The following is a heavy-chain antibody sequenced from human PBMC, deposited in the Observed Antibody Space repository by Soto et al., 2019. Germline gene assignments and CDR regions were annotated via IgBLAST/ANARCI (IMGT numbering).Heavy chain of an antibody. J-gene: IGHJ4*01. D-gene: IGHD2-2*01. CDR1: GYSFMKYG. Sequence: ASVKVSCKGFGYSFMKYGINWVRQAPGQGLEWVGWISPYSGYTHSAQKFHGRLTLTTDTAASTAYMELRILRSADTALYYCAREASVLIPAAQPSRFDSWGHGTLATVSS. V-gene: IGHV1-18*01. CDR2: ISPYSGYT. CDR3: AREASVLIPAAQPSRFDS.